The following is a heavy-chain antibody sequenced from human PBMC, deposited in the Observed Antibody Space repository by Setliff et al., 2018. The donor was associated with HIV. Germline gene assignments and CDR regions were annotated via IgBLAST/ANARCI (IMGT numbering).Heavy chain of an antibody. J-gene: IGHJ4*02. CDR3: ARLAHPRAHQDSTGVFDY. CDR1: GFTFSSYE. CDR2: TYATDGST. Sequence: PGGSLRLSCAASGFTFSSYEMNWVRQAPVKGLEWVSVTYATDGSTYYADSVKGRFTISRDNSKNVLYLQMNSLRADDTAIYYCARLAHPRAHQDSTGVFDYWGQGALVTVSS. D-gene: IGHD3-22*01. V-gene: IGHV3-23*05.